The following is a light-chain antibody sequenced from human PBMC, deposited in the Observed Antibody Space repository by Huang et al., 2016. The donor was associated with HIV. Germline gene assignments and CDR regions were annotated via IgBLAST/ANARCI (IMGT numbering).Light chain of an antibody. CDR3: QESYSTPWT. V-gene: IGKV1-39*01. CDR2: AAS. J-gene: IGKJ1*01. CDR1: QNIKTY. Sequence: DIQMTQSPSSLSASVGERVTITCRTSQNIKTYLNWYQHKPGKAPDLLIYAASSLRSGVPSRFSASGSGTEFTFTISSLQSDDFATYYCQESYSTPWTFGQGTKVEI.